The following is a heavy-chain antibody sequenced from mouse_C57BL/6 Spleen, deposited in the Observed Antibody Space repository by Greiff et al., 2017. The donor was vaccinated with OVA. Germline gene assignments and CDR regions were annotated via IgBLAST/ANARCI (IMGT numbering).Heavy chain of an antibody. J-gene: IGHJ3*01. CDR2: INPGSGGT. Sequence: QVQLQQSGAELVRPGTSVKVSCKASGYAFTNYLIEWVKQRPGQGLEWIGVINPGSGGTNYNEKFKGKATLTADKSSSTAYMQLSSLTSEDSAVYFCARFGSGYYGFAYWGQGTLVTVSA. CDR3: ARFGSGYYGFAY. D-gene: IGHD2-3*01. V-gene: IGHV1-54*01. CDR1: GYAFTNYL.